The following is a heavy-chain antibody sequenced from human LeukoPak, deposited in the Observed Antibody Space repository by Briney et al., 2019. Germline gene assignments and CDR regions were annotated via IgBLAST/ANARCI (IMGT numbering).Heavy chain of an antibody. D-gene: IGHD3-22*01. CDR2: IYYSGST. CDR1: NGSISSYY. Sequence: PSETLSLTCTVSNGSISSYYWSWIRQPPGKGLEWIGYIYYSGSTNYNPSLKSRVTISVDTSKNQLSLKLNSVTAADTAVYYCARGWRYYDSSEHFDYWGQGTLVTVSS. CDR3: ARGWRYYDSSEHFDY. V-gene: IGHV4-59*01. J-gene: IGHJ4*02.